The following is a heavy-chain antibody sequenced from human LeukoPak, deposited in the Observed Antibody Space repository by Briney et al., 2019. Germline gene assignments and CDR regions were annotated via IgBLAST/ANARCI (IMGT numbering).Heavy chain of an antibody. J-gene: IGHJ4*02. CDR3: ARVGIVGAYFDY. CDR2: INHSGST. V-gene: IGHV4-34*01. CDR1: GGSFSGYY. Sequence: SETLSLTCAVYGGSFSGYYWSWIRQPPGKGLEWIGEINHSGSTNYNPSLKSRVTISVDTSKNQFPLKLSSVTAADTAVYYCARVGIVGAYFDYWGQGTLVTVSS. D-gene: IGHD1-26*01.